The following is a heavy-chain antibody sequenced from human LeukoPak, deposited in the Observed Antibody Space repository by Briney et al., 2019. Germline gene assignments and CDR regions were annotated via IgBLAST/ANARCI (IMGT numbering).Heavy chain of an antibody. CDR3: AKAGLRGASPYNWFDP. CDR2: ISWNSGSI. CDR1: GFTFDDYA. Sequence: GRSLRLSCAASGFTFDDYAMHWVRQAPGKGLEWVSGISWNSGSIGYADSVKGRFTISRDNAKNSLYLQMNSLRAEDTALYYCAKAGLRGASPYNWFDPWGQGTLVTISS. D-gene: IGHD3-10*01. V-gene: IGHV3-9*01. J-gene: IGHJ5*02.